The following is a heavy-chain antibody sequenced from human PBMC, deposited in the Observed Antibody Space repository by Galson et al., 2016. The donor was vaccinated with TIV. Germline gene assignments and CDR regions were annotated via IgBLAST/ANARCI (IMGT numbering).Heavy chain of an antibody. CDR2: ISYDGSNK. Sequence: SLRLSCAASGFTFSNYGMHWVRQAPGKGLEWVAVISYDGSNKYYADSVKGRFTISRDNSKNALYLQMNSLRAEDTAVYYCARDRGRETPLRIEAKGPHDASDIWGQGTMVTVSS. CDR3: ARDRGRETPLRIEAKGPHDASDI. V-gene: IGHV3-30*03. J-gene: IGHJ3*02. D-gene: IGHD6-13*01. CDR1: GFTFSNYG.